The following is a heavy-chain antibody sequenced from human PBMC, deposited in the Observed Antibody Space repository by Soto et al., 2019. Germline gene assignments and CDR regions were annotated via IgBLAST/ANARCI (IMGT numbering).Heavy chain of an antibody. CDR3: ASHLSGYDYEDY. V-gene: IGHV4-39*01. J-gene: IGHJ4*02. Sequence: QLQLQESGPGLVKPSETLSLTCTVSGGSISSSSYYWGWIRQPPGKGLEWIGSIYYSGSTYYNPSLKSRVTISVDTSKNQFSLKLSSVTAADTAVYSCASHLSGYDYEDYWGQGTLVTVSS. D-gene: IGHD5-12*01. CDR1: GGSISSSSYY. CDR2: IYYSGST.